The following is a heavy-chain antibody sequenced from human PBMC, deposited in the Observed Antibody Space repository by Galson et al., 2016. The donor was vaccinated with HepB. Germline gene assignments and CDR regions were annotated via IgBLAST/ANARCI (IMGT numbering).Heavy chain of an antibody. V-gene: IGHV3-30*04. CDR2: ISYDGSNK. Sequence: SLRLSCAASGLTFTGYAIHWVRQAPGKGLEWVAVISYDGSNKYYADSVKGRFTISRDDSKNTLYLQMDSLRPEDTAVCYCARVGFGRSYGQGFDYWGQGTLVTVSS. D-gene: IGHD3-16*01. J-gene: IGHJ4*02. CDR3: ARVGFGRSYGQGFDY. CDR1: GLTFTGYA.